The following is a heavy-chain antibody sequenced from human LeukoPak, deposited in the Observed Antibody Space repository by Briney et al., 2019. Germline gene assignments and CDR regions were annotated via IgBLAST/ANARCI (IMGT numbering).Heavy chain of an antibody. J-gene: IGHJ4*02. Sequence: SQTLSLTCTVSGGSISSGGYHWSWIRQPPGKGLQWIAYICYSGGTDYNPSLKSRVTMSVDTSKNQFSLRLSSVTATDTAVYYCARGYGYNPYWGQGTLVTVSS. D-gene: IGHD5-24*01. V-gene: IGHV4-61*08. CDR1: GGSISSGGYH. CDR3: ARGYGYNPY. CDR2: ICYSGGT.